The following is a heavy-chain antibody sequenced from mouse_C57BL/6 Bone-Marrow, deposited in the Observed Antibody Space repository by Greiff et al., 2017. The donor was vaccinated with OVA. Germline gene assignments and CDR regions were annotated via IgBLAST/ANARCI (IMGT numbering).Heavy chain of an antibody. CDR3: ARSRYSPAWFAY. CDR1: GFTFSDYG. V-gene: IGHV5-17*01. D-gene: IGHD1-1*01. CDR2: ISSGSSTI. Sequence: DVMLVESGGGLVKPGGSLKLSCAASGFTFSDYGMHWVRQAPEKGLEWVAYISSGSSTIYYADTVKGRFTISRDNAKNTLFLQMTSLRSEDTAMYYCARSRYSPAWFAYWGQGTLVTVSA. J-gene: IGHJ3*01.